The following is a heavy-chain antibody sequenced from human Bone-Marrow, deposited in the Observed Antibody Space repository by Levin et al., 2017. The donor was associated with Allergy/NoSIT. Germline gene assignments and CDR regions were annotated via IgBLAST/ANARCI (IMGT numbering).Heavy chain of an antibody. D-gene: IGHD3-16*01. CDR3: ARDSRLNY. CDR1: GFTVSSNY. CDR2: IYSGGST. Sequence: GESLKISCAASGFTVSSNYMSWVRQAPGKGLEWVSVIYSGGSTYYADSVKGRFTISRDNSKNTLYLQMNSLRAEDTAVYYCARDSRLNYWGQGTLVTVSS. V-gene: IGHV3-66*01. J-gene: IGHJ4*02.